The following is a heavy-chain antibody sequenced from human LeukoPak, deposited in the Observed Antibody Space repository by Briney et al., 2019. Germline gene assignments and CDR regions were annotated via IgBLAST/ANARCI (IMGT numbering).Heavy chain of an antibody. CDR1: GFSFSNYA. D-gene: IGHD3-10*01. CDR2: ISSSSSYI. J-gene: IGHJ4*02. V-gene: IGHV3-21*01. Sequence: PGGSLRLSCAASGFSFSNYAMNWVRQAPGKGLEWVSFISSSSSYIYYADSMKGRFTISRDNAKNSLYLQMNTLRAEDTAVYYCARLHRFGDLSQYYFDHWGQGTLVTVSS. CDR3: ARLHRFGDLSQYYFDH.